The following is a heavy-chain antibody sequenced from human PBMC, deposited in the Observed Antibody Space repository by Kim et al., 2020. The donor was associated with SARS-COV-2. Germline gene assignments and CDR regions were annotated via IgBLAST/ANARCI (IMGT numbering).Heavy chain of an antibody. Sequence: GGSLRLSCAASGFTFSSYWMHWVRQAPGKGLVWVSRINSDGSSTSYADSVKGRFTISRDNAKNTLYLQMNSLRAEDTAVYYCARVTDVDGDNVPWGQGTLVTVSS. CDR3: ARVTDVDGDNVP. V-gene: IGHV3-74*01. CDR1: GFTFSSYW. CDR2: INSDGSST. D-gene: IGHD4-17*01. J-gene: IGHJ5*02.